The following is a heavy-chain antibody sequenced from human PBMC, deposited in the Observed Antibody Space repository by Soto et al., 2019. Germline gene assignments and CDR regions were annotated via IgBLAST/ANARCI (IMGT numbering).Heavy chain of an antibody. Sequence: AKVSCKVSGYTLTELSMHWVRQAPGKGLEWMGGFDPEDGETIYAQKFQGRVTMTEDTSTDTAYMELSSLRSEDTAVYYCATDPYYYDSSGYYCDYWGQGTLVTVSS. CDR3: ATDPYYYDSSGYYCDY. CDR1: GYTLTELS. CDR2: FDPEDGET. D-gene: IGHD3-22*01. J-gene: IGHJ4*02. V-gene: IGHV1-24*01.